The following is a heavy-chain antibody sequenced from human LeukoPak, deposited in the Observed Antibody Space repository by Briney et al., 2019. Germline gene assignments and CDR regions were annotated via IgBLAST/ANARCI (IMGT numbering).Heavy chain of an antibody. V-gene: IGHV1-2*02. CDR2: ISPHSGGT. Sequence: ASVKVSCKASGYTFTSYDINWVRQAPGQGPEWMGWISPHSGGTNYAQNFKGRVTMTRDTSISTAYMELSSLTSDDTAVYYCARDLPKTGYVGALDFWGQGTMVIVSS. D-gene: IGHD5-12*01. CDR3: ARDLPKTGYVGALDF. J-gene: IGHJ3*01. CDR1: GYTFTSYD.